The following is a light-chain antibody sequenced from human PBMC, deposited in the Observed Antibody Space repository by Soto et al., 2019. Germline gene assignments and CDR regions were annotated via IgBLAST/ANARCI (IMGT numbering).Light chain of an antibody. CDR3: CSSAGNLFV. CDR1: SSDVGGYNY. J-gene: IGLJ1*01. Sequence: QSALTQPRSVSGSPGQPVTISCTGTSSDVGGYNYVSWYQQHPGKAPKLMIYAVNKRPSGVPDRFSGSKSGNTASLTISGLQADDEADYYCCSSAGNLFVFGSGTKLTVL. V-gene: IGLV2-11*01. CDR2: AVN.